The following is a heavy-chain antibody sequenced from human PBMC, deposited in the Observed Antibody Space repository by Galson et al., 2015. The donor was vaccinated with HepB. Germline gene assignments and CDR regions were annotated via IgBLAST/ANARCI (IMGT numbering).Heavy chain of an antibody. D-gene: IGHD3-10*01. CDR3: AKDRGASRGYQGPLRRGKNWFDP. J-gene: IGHJ5*02. CDR2: ISGSGGST. CDR1: GFTFSSYA. V-gene: IGHV3-23*01. Sequence: SLRLSCAASGFTFSSYAMSWVRQAPGKGLEWVSAISGSGGSTYYADSVKGRFTISRDNSKNTLYLQMNSLRAEDTAVYYCAKDRGASRGYQGPLRRGKNWFDPWGQGTLVTVSS.